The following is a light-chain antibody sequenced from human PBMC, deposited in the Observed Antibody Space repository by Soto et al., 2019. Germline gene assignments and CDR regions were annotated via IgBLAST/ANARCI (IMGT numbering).Light chain of an antibody. J-gene: IGKJ2*01. CDR1: QSVSGSY. CDR3: HQYGDAPQT. Sequence: ENVLTQSPGTLSLSPGERATLSCRASQSVSGSYLAWYQQKPGQAPRLLIYLASTRANGIPDRFSGSASGTDFTLSISRLEPEDSAVYYCHQYGDAPQTFGQRTKLEI. CDR2: LAS. V-gene: IGKV3-20*01.